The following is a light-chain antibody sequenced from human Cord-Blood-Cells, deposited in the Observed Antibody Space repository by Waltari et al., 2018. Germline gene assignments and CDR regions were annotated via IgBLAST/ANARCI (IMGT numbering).Light chain of an antibody. CDR3: QQYDNLPYT. Sequence: DIQMTTFPSTLSASVGDRVTIPCQASQDISNYLNWYPQKPGKAPKLLIYDASNLETGVPSRFSGSGSGTDFTFTISSLQPEDIATYYCQQYDNLPYTFGQGTKLEIK. CDR1: QDISNY. J-gene: IGKJ2*01. V-gene: IGKV1-33*01. CDR2: DAS.